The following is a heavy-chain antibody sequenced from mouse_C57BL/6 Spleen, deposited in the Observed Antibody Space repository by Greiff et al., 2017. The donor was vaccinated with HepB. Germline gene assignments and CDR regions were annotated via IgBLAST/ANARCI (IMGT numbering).Heavy chain of an antibody. D-gene: IGHD1-1*01. J-gene: IGHJ4*01. V-gene: IGHV1-69*01. CDR2: IDPSDSYT. CDR3: ARSLRTGHAMDY. Sequence: QVQLKQPGAELVMPGASVKLSCKASGYTFTSYWMHWVKQRPGQGLEWIGEIDPSDSYTNYNQKFKGKSTLTVDKSSSTAYMQLSSLTSEDSAVYYCARSLRTGHAMDYWGQGTSVTVSS. CDR1: GYTFTSYW.